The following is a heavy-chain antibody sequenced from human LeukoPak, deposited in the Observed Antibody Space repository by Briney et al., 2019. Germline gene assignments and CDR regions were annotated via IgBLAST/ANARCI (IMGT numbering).Heavy chain of an antibody. CDR3: AREVWGPEY. D-gene: IGHD1-14*01. V-gene: IGHV3-7*01. CDR2: IKQDGSDK. J-gene: IGHJ1*01. CDR1: GFTFTKDW. Sequence: GGSLRLSCAASGFTFTKDWMTWVRQAPGKGREWVGNIKQDGSDKNYMYSVKGRFTISRENTKNSVYLQMSSLRAEDTAVYYCAREVWGPEYWGQGTLVTVSS.